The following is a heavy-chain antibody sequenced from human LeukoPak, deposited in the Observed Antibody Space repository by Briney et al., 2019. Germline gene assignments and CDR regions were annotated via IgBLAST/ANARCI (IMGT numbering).Heavy chain of an antibody. Sequence: SQTLSLTCGISGDSVSVNRDVWNWIRKSPSRGLEWLGRTYYKSRWYTDYAVSVKSRITISPDTSKNQFSLQLNSVTPEDTAVYYCARDADWGYDAFDIWGQGTMVTVSS. V-gene: IGHV6-1*01. CDR2: TYYKSRWYT. CDR1: GDSVSVNRDV. J-gene: IGHJ3*02. CDR3: ARDADWGYDAFDI. D-gene: IGHD7-27*01.